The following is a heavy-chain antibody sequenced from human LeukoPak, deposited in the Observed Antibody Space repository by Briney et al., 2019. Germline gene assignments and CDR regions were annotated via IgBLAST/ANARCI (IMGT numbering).Heavy chain of an antibody. CDR3: ARAVGGYYYYYMDV. J-gene: IGHJ6*03. CDR2: IYYSGST. CDR1: GGSISSHY. V-gene: IGHV4-59*11. D-gene: IGHD2-15*01. Sequence: SETLSLTCTVSGGSISSHYWSWIRQPPGKGLEWTGYIYYSGSTNYNPSLKSRVTISVDTSKNQFSLKLSSVTAADTAVYYCARAVGGYYYYYMDVWGKGTTVTVSS.